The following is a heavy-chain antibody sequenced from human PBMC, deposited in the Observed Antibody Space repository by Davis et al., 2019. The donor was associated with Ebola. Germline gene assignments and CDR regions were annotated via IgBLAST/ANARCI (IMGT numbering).Heavy chain of an antibody. J-gene: IGHJ5*02. V-gene: IGHV3-15*01. CDR1: AFTSTSYS. CDR3: TTVPGREVPRES. Sequence: AGSLSPSCLASAFTSTSYSTNWVRPAPGKGLEWVGCIKSKTDGGTRDYAAPVKGRFAVSTDASKNTLYLQMSSLKAADTAVYYCTTVPGREVPRESWGQGMLVTVSS. D-gene: IGHD3-10*01. CDR2: IKSKTDGGTR.